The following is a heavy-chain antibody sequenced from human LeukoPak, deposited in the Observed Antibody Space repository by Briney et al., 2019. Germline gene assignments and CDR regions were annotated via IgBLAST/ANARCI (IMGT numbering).Heavy chain of an antibody. Sequence: GGSLRLSCAASGFTFSSYWMSWVRQAPGKGLEWVSAISGSGGSTYYADSVKGRFTISRDNSKNTLYLQMNSLRAEDTAVYYCAKGDYGSGSYYDYWGQGTLVTVSS. V-gene: IGHV3-23*01. J-gene: IGHJ4*02. D-gene: IGHD3-10*01. CDR3: AKGDYGSGSYYDY. CDR2: ISGSGGST. CDR1: GFTFSSYW.